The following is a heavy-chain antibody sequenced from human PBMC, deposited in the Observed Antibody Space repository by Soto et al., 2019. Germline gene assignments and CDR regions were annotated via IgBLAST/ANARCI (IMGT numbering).Heavy chain of an antibody. D-gene: IGHD5-18*01. V-gene: IGHV3-23*01. CDR3: AKALVPALTAKFGY. CDR2: VTASGGGT. Sequence: GGSLRLSCAASGFIFNNYAMTWVRQAPGKGLEWVSTVTASGGGTFYANSVKGRFTISRDNSRNTLHLQMCSLRVEDTALYYCAKALVPALTAKFGYWGQGTLVTV. CDR1: GFIFNNYA. J-gene: IGHJ4*02.